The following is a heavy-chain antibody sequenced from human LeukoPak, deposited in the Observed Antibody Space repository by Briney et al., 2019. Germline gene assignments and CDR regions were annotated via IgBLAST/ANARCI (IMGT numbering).Heavy chain of an antibody. J-gene: IGHJ4*02. Sequence: PSETLSLTCTVSGGSISSYYWSWIRQPPGKGLEWIGYIHYNGGTNYNPSLKSRVTISVDTSKNQFSLKLSSVTAADTAVYYCARDAGYYESSGYYDYWGQGTLVTVSS. CDR3: ARDAGYYESSGYYDY. CDR2: IHYNGGT. CDR1: GGSISSYY. V-gene: IGHV4-59*01. D-gene: IGHD3-22*01.